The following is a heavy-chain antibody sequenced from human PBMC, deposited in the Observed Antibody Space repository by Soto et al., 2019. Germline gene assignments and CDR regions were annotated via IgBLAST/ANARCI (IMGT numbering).Heavy chain of an antibody. J-gene: IGHJ6*02. D-gene: IGHD3-16*01. V-gene: IGHV1-3*01. CDR2: INAGNGNT. Sequence: GASVKVSCKASGYTFTSYAMHWVRQAPGQRLEWIGWINAGNGNTKYSQKFQGRVTITRDTSASTAYMELSSLRSEDTAVYYCARDPLRGEYYYYGMDVWGQGTTVTVSS. CDR1: GYTFTSYA. CDR3: ARDPLRGEYYYYGMDV.